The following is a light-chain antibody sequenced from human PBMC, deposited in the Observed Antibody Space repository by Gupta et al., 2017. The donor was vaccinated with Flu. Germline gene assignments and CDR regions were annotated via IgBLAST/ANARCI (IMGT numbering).Light chain of an antibody. Sequence: SYVLTQPPSVSVAPGKTARITCGGNNIGSKSVHWYQQKPGQAPVLVVYDDSDRPSGIPERFAGTNSGNTATLTISRVEAGDEADDYCQVWDSSSDHVVFGGGTKLTVL. J-gene: IGLJ3*02. CDR1: NIGSKS. CDR2: DDS. CDR3: QVWDSSSDHVV. V-gene: IGLV3-21*03.